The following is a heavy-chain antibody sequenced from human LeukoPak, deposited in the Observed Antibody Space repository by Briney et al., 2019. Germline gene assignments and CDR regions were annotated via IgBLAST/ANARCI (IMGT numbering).Heavy chain of an antibody. Sequence: ASVKVSCKASGYTFTGYYIHWVRQAPGQGLEWMGWINPNSGGTNYAQKFQGRVTMTRDTSISTAYMELSRLTSDDTAVYYCARGTPITTLPYYYYFMDVWGKGTTVAVSS. J-gene: IGHJ6*03. V-gene: IGHV1-2*02. CDR3: ARGTPITTLPYYYYFMDV. CDR2: INPNSGGT. CDR1: GYTFTGYY. D-gene: IGHD4-11*01.